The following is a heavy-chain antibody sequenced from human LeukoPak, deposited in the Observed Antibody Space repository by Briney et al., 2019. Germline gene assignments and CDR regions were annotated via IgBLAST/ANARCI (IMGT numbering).Heavy chain of an antibody. Sequence: GXXLRLSCAASGFTFDDYAMHWVRQAPGKGLEWVSLISGDGGSTYYADSVKGRFTISRDNRKKSLYLQMNSLRTEDTALYYCAKDNHSGSYGYWGQGTLVTVSS. V-gene: IGHV3-43*02. J-gene: IGHJ4*02. D-gene: IGHD1-26*01. CDR2: ISGDGGST. CDR3: AKDNHSGSYGY. CDR1: GFTFDDYA.